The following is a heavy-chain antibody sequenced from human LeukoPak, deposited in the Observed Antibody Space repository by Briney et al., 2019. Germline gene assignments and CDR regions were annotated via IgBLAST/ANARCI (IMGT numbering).Heavy chain of an antibody. D-gene: IGHD1-1*01. CDR2: TWHDETNK. CDR1: GFTFSSYA. CDR3: TRGGPNWPSEPFDV. J-gene: IGHJ3*01. Sequence: GGSLRLSCAASGFTFSSYAMSWVRQAPGKGLEWVAVTWHDETNKHYADSVEGRFTISRDNSKNTLFLQMNSLRVEDTAVYYCTRGGPNWPSEPFDVWGQGTMVTVSS. V-gene: IGHV3-33*08.